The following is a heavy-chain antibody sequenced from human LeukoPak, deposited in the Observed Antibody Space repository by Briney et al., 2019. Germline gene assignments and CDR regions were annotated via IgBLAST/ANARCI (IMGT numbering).Heavy chain of an antibody. J-gene: IGHJ6*03. D-gene: IGHD6-6*01. CDR2: INHSGST. CDR3: ARGRIAALDYYYYYYMDV. V-gene: IGHV4-34*01. Sequence: SETLSLTCAVYGGSFSGYYWSWIRQPPGKGLEWIGEINHSGSTNYNPSLKSRVTISVDTSKNQFSLKLSSVTAADTAVYYCARGRIAALDYYYYYYMDVWGKGTTVTVSS. CDR1: GGSFSGYY.